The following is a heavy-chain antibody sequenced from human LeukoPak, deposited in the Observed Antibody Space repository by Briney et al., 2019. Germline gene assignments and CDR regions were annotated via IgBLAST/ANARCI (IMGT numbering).Heavy chain of an antibody. J-gene: IGHJ4*02. CDR3: ARETPYYYDSSGYYYDYYFDY. CDR1: GGSISSYY. CDR2: IYTSGST. V-gene: IGHV4-4*07. D-gene: IGHD3-22*01. Sequence: PSETLSLTCTVSGGSISSYYWSWIRQPAEKGLEWIGRIYTSGSTNYNPSLKSRVTMSVDTSKNQFSLKLSSVTAADTAVYYCARETPYYYDSSGYYYDYYFDYWGQGTLVTVSS.